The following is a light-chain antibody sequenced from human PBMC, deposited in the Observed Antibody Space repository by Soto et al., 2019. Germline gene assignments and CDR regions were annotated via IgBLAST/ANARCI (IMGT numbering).Light chain of an antibody. J-gene: IGKJ2*01. CDR1: QSINTW. Sequence: DIQMTQSPSTLSASVGDRVTITCRASQSINTWLAWYQQKPGKAPKLLIYKASSLGSGVPSRFSGSGSGTEFTLTISSLTHDDFEIYYCQQYNSHSSYTFGQGTKLEIK. CDR2: KAS. CDR3: QQYNSHSSYT. V-gene: IGKV1-5*03.